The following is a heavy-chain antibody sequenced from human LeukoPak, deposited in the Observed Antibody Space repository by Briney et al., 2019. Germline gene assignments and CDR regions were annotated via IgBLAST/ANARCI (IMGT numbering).Heavy chain of an antibody. CDR1: GGSISSSSYY. Sequence: SETLSLTCTVSGGSISSSSYYWGWIRQPPGKGLEWIGSIYYSGSTYYNPSLKSRVTISVDTSKNQFSLKLSSVTAADTAVYYCASLEIGAVAGFDYWGQGTLVTVSS. V-gene: IGHV4-39*01. CDR2: IYYSGST. D-gene: IGHD6-19*01. J-gene: IGHJ4*02. CDR3: ASLEIGAVAGFDY.